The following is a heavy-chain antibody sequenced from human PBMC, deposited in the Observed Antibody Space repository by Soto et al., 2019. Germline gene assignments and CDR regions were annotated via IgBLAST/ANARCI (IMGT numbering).Heavy chain of an antibody. J-gene: IGHJ4*02. CDR2: ISSSSSTI. CDR1: GFTFSSYS. V-gene: IGHV3-48*01. Sequence: GGSLRLSCAASGFTFSSYSMNWVRQAPGKGLEWVSYISSSSSTIYYADSVKGRFTISRDNAKNSLYLQVNSLTAEDTAIYYCARGCGSAHCPYYFNLWGQGTQVTVSS. CDR3: ARGCGSAHCPYYFNL. D-gene: IGHD6-19*01.